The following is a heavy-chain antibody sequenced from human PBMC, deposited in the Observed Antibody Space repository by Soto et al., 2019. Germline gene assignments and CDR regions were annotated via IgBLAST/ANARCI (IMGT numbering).Heavy chain of an antibody. CDR3: AHTWWLPFDY. CDR1: GFSLRTTGVG. V-gene: IGHV2-5*01. Sequence: HITLTESGPTLVKPTQTLTLTCTYSGFSLRTTGVGGGWVRHPPGKALEWLAISYWNDDKHYSPSLKSRFTLTCDISNSQVVLTMTNMDPVDTATYFCAHTWWLPFDYWGQGTLVIVSS. CDR2: SYWNDDK. J-gene: IGHJ4*02. D-gene: IGHD2-15*01.